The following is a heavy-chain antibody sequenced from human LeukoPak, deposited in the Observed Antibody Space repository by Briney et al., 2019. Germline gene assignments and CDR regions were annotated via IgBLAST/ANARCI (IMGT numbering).Heavy chain of an antibody. V-gene: IGHV3-30*03. D-gene: IGHD2-21*01. CDR3: ARDCEGGRMTHGDY. Sequence: PGGSLRLSCAASGFTFSSYGMHWVRQAPGKGLEWVAVISYDGSNKYYADSVKGRFTISRDNSKNTLYLQMNSLRAEDTAVYYCARDCEGGRMTHGDYWGQGTLVTVSS. J-gene: IGHJ4*02. CDR1: GFTFSSYG. CDR2: ISYDGSNK.